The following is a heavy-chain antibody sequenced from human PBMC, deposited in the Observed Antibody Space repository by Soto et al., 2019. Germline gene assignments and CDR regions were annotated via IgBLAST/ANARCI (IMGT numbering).Heavy chain of an antibody. Sequence: QVQLVESGGGVVQPGRSLRLSCAASGFTFSSYGMHWVRQAPGKGLEWVAVIWYDGSNKYYADSVKGRFTISRDNSKNTLYLQMKSLRAEDTAVYYCARDPKKYNWDNDAFDIWGQGTMVTVSS. CDR3: ARDPKKYNWDNDAFDI. J-gene: IGHJ3*02. CDR2: IWYDGSNK. D-gene: IGHD1-1*01. CDR1: GFTFSSYG. V-gene: IGHV3-33*01.